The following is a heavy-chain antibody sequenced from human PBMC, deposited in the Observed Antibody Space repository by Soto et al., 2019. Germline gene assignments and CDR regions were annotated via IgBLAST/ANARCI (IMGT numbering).Heavy chain of an antibody. CDR1: GGTFDSYA. CDR2: IIPLFGTT. D-gene: IGHD3-16*02. Sequence: QVQLVQSGAEVREPGSSVKVSCKASGGTFDSYAISWVRQAPGQGLAWMGGIIPLFGTTNYAQKFQGRVTFTADESTSTAYMELSALISEDTAVYYCALRSSIDDYWGQGTLVTVSS. CDR3: ALRSSIDDY. V-gene: IGHV1-69*12. J-gene: IGHJ4*02.